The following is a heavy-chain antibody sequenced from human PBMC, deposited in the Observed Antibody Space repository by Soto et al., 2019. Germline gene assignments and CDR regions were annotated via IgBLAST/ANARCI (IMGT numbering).Heavy chain of an antibody. D-gene: IGHD3-9*01. Sequence: QVQLVESGGGVVQPGRSLRLSCAAAGFTFSNYAMHWVRQAPGTGLEWVAVISYDGSNKFYTDSVKGRFTISRDNSKNTLDLQMNSLRVEDTAVYYCAKDLTVQPKYCDWLGDFWGQGTLVTVSA. J-gene: IGHJ4*02. CDR2: ISYDGSNK. CDR3: AKDLTVQPKYCDWLGDF. CDR1: GFTFSNYA. V-gene: IGHV3-30*18.